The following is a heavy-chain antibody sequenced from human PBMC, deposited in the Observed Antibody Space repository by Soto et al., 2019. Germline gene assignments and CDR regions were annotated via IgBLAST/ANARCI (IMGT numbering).Heavy chain of an antibody. V-gene: IGHV3-48*03. CDR1: GFTFSSYE. CDR2: ISSGGTTI. D-gene: IGHD6-6*01. Sequence: PGGSLRLSCAASGFTFSSYEMNWVRQAPGKGLEWVSYISSGGTTIYYADSVKGRFTISRDNAKNSLYLQMNSLRAEDTAIYYCARGGIAARPRWFDPWGQGTLVTVSS. J-gene: IGHJ5*02. CDR3: ARGGIAARPRWFDP.